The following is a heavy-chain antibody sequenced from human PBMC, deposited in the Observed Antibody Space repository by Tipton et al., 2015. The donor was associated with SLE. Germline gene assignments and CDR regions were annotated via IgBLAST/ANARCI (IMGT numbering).Heavy chain of an antibody. J-gene: IGHJ4*02. CDR1: GGSISGYY. CDR2: INYSGNT. CDR3: ARANSGY. Sequence: TLSLTCTVSGGSISGYYWNWIRQPPGKGLEWVGYINYSGNTNYNPSLKSRVTISIDTSKNQFSLKLSSVTAADTAIYYCARANSGYWGQGTLVTVSS. D-gene: IGHD1-26*01. V-gene: IGHV4-59*01.